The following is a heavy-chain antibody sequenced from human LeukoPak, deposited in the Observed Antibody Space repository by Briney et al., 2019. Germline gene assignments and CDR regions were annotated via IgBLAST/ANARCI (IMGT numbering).Heavy chain of an antibody. J-gene: IGHJ4*02. CDR1: GGSISSYY. CDR2: IYTSGST. D-gene: IGHD5-18*01. Sequence: SETLSLTCTVSGGSISSYYWSWIRQPAGKGLEWIGRIYTSGSTNYNPSLKSRATMSVDTSKNQFSLKLSSVTAADTAVYYCARVHRGYSYGGNYFDYWGQGTLVTVSS. V-gene: IGHV4-4*07. CDR3: ARVHRGYSYGGNYFDY.